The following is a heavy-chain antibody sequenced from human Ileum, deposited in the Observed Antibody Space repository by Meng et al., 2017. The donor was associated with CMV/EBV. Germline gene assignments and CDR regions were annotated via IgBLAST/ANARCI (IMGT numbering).Heavy chain of an antibody. CDR1: GFTFTTHG. J-gene: IGHJ4*02. CDR3: AKDSSGFDY. D-gene: IGHD6-25*01. CDR2: FSGGGGMM. V-gene: IGHV3-23*01. Sequence: GGSLRLSCAASGFTFTTHGMTWVRQAPGKGLEWISGFSGGGGMMLYAESVKGRFTISRDNSKNTLYLQMNSLRAEDTAVYYCAKDSSGFDYWGQGTLVTVSS.